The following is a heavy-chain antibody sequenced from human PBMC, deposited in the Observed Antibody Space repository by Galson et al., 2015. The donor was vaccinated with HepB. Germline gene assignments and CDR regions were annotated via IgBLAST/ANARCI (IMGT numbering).Heavy chain of an antibody. CDR2: SRNKANSNTT. V-gene: IGHV3-72*01. CDR1: GFTFSDHY. D-gene: IGHD4/OR15-4a*01. J-gene: IGHJ6*02. CDR3: ARGARGVNVGSANYYGMDV. Sequence: SLRLSCAASGFTFSDHYMDWVRQAPGKGLEWVGRSRNKANSNTTEYVASVRGRFTISRAESMNSLYLQMNSLKTEDTAVYYCARGARGVNVGSANYYGMDVWGQGTTVTVSS.